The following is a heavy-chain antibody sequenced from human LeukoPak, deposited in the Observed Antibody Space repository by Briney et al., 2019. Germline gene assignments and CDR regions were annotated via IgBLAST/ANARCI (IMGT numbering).Heavy chain of an antibody. CDR1: GYTFTGYY. Sequence: ASVKVSCKASGYTFTGYYMHWIRQAPGQGLEWMGWINPNSGGTNYAQKFQDRVTMTRDTSISTAYMELSRLRSDDTAVYYCARSVSNYAWFDPWGQGTLVTVSS. V-gene: IGHV1-2*02. CDR3: ARSVSNYAWFDP. D-gene: IGHD4-11*01. J-gene: IGHJ5*02. CDR2: INPNSGGT.